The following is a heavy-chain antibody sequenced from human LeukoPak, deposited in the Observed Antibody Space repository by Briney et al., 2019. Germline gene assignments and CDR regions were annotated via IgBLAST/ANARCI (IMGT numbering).Heavy chain of an antibody. Sequence: SETLSLTCSVSGDSISTSSYYWGWIRQPSGKGLEWIGEIYHSGSTNYNPSLKSRVTISVDTSKNQFSLKLSSVTAADTAVYYCARQYYYDSSGYYVFYYYYYMDVWGKGTTVTISS. CDR1: GDSISTSSYY. V-gene: IGHV4-39*01. CDR2: IYHSGST. J-gene: IGHJ6*03. D-gene: IGHD3-22*01. CDR3: ARQYYYDSSGYYVFYYYYYMDV.